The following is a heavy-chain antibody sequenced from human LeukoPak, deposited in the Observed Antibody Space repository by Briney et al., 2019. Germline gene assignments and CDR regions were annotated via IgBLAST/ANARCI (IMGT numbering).Heavy chain of an antibody. D-gene: IGHD2-2*02. J-gene: IGHJ6*03. CDR1: GFTFSSYG. V-gene: IGHV3-30*02. CDR2: IRYDGSNK. Sequence: GGSLRLSCAASGFTFSSYGMHWVRQAPGKGLEWVAFIRYDGSNKYYADSVKGGFTISRDNSKNTLYLQMNSLRAEDTAVYYCAKDYCSSTSCYTLGNYYYYMDVWGKGTTVTVSS. CDR3: AKDYCSSTSCYTLGNYYYYMDV.